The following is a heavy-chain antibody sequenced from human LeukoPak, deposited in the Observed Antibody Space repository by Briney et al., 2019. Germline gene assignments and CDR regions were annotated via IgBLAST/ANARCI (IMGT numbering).Heavy chain of an antibody. CDR1: GGTFSSYG. CDR2: IRSNSEDI. J-gene: IGHJ4*02. V-gene: IGHV1-2*06. D-gene: IGHD3-10*01. CDR3: ARDGRGYYGSGIPI. Sequence: ASVKVSCKASGGTFSSYGISWVRQAPGQGLEWMGRIRSNSEDIQYAQKFQGRVTMTWDTSTSTAYMELTRLTSDDTAVYYCARDGRGYYGSGIPIWGQGTLVTVSS.